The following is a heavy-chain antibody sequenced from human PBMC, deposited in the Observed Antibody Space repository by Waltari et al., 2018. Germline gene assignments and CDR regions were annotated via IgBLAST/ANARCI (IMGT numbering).Heavy chain of an antibody. V-gene: IGHV5-51*01. J-gene: IGHJ4*02. Sequence: EVPLVQSGAAVKKPVESLKISCQRPDSILSNYLIAWVRQLPGKHLEWMGYIYPGDSDVRYSPSFQGQVTISADKSSSTAYLQWSSLKASDTAMYYCARRLLVPGSVFLDFFDSWGQGTQVTVSS. CDR2: IYPGDSDV. CDR1: DSILSNYL. D-gene: IGHD2-8*02. CDR3: ARRLLVPGSVFLDFFDS.